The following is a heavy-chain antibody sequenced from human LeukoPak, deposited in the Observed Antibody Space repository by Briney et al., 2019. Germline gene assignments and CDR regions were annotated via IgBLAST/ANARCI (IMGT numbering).Heavy chain of an antibody. CDR3: ARVPELHLDWFDP. CDR2: INPNSGGT. V-gene: IGHV1-2*02. CDR1: GYTFTGYY. D-gene: IGHD1-7*01. J-gene: IGHJ5*02. Sequence: ASVKVSCKASGYTFTGYYMHWVRQAPGQGLEWMGWINPNSGGTNYAQKFQGRVTMTRDTSISTAYMELSRLRSDDTAVYYCARVPELHLDWFDPWAREPWSPSPQ.